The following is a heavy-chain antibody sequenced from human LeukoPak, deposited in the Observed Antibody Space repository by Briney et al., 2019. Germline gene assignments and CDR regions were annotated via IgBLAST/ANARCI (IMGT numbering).Heavy chain of an antibody. V-gene: IGHV1-46*01. Sequence: ASVTVSCKASGYTFTSYYMHWVRQAPGQGLEWMGIINPSGGSTIYAQKFQGRVTMTRDTSTSTVYMELSSLRSEDTAVYYCAREDTITNLDYWGQGTLVTVSS. J-gene: IGHJ4*02. D-gene: IGHD2-2*01. CDR3: AREDTITNLDY. CDR1: GYTFTSYY. CDR2: INPSGGST.